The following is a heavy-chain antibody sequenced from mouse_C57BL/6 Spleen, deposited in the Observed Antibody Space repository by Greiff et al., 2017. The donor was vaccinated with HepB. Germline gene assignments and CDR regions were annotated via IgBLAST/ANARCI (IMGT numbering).Heavy chain of an antibody. Sequence: EVKVVESGGGLVKPGGSLKLSCAASGFTFSDYGMHWVRQAPEKGLEWVAYISSGSSTIYYADTVKGRFTISRDNAKNTLFLQMTSLRSEDTAMYYCARGYGSSHWYFDVWGTGTTVTVSS. J-gene: IGHJ1*03. CDR1: GFTFSDYG. CDR3: ARGYGSSHWYFDV. V-gene: IGHV5-17*01. D-gene: IGHD1-1*01. CDR2: ISSGSSTI.